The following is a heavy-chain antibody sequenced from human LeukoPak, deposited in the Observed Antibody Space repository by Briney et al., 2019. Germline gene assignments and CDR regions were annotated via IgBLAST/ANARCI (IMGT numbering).Heavy chain of an antibody. Sequence: GASVKVSCKASGYTFPSYDINWVRQATGQGLEWVGWMNPNSGNSGYAQKLQGRVTMTRNTSISTAYMELSSLRSEDTAVYYCALGYYDSSGDAFDIWGQGTMVTVSS. V-gene: IGHV1-8*01. D-gene: IGHD3-22*01. CDR2: MNPNSGNS. CDR1: GYTFPSYD. J-gene: IGHJ3*02. CDR3: ALGYYDSSGDAFDI.